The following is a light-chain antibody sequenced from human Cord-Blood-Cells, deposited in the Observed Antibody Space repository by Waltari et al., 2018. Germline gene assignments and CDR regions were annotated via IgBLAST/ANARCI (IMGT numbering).Light chain of an antibody. CDR3: QQRSNSYT. J-gene: IGKJ2*01. CDR2: DAS. V-gene: IGKV3-11*01. Sequence: IVLIQLPHTPSSPPGDIATLSSRASQSVSSYLAWYQQKPGQAPRLLIYDASNRATGIPARFSGSGYGTDFTHTISSLEREDFAVYYCQQRSNSYTFGQGTKLEIK. CDR1: QSVSSY.